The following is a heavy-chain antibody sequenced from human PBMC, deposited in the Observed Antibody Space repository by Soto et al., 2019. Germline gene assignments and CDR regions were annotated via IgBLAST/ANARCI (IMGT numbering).Heavy chain of an antibody. Sequence: QVQLVQSGAEVKKPGSSVKVSCKASGGTFSSYTISWVRQAPGQGLEWMGRIIPILGIANYAQKFQGRVTITAAKSTSRAHRGRSSLRSEDTAVDYCARPIGRRWVSYGMDVWGQGTTVTVSS. V-gene: IGHV1-69*02. D-gene: IGHD4-17*01. CDR3: ARPIGRRWVSYGMDV. CDR2: IIPILGIA. CDR1: GGTFSSYT. J-gene: IGHJ6*02.